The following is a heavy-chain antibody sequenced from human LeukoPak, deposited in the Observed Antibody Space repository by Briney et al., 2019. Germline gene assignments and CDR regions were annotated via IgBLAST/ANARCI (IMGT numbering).Heavy chain of an antibody. V-gene: IGHV5-51*01. CDR3: ARIFRGFSARTNRWLNAAYDAFDI. CDR2: IYPGDSDT. CDR1: GYRFTSYW. D-gene: IGHD1/OR15-1a*01. J-gene: IGHJ3*02. Sequence: GEPLKISCKGSGYRFTSYWIGWVRPMPGKGLEWMGIIYPGDSDTRYSPSFQGQVTISADKSISTAHLQWSSLKASDTAMYYCARIFRGFSARTNRWLNAAYDAFDIWGQGTMVTVSS.